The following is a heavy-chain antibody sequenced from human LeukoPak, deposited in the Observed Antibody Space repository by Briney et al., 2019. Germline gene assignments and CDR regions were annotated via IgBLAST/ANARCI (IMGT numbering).Heavy chain of an antibody. CDR3: AKGGRGSWAGNTGD. Sequence: GGSLRFSGAAPGFAFSSNALSGVRRAPGKGLNWVSTINYNGGRTYYADSVKGRFSVSRDNSKNTLSLQMNSLRVEDTAVYYCAKGGRGSWAGNTGDWGQGTLVSVSS. D-gene: IGHD3-10*01. CDR1: GFAFSSNA. CDR2: INYNGGRT. J-gene: IGHJ4*02. V-gene: IGHV3-23*01.